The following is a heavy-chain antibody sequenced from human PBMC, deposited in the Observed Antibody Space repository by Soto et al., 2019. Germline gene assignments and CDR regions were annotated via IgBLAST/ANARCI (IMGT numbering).Heavy chain of an antibody. CDR1: GGSFSGYY. V-gene: IGHV4-34*01. D-gene: IGHD3-10*01. Sequence: SETLSLTCAVYGGSFSGYYWSWIRQPPGKGLEWIVEINHSGRTNYNPSLKSRVTISVDTSKSQFSLKLSSVTAADTAVYYCARGGYYYGSGSSTYFDYWGQGTLVPSP. CDR2: INHSGRT. CDR3: ARGGYYYGSGSSTYFDY. J-gene: IGHJ4*02.